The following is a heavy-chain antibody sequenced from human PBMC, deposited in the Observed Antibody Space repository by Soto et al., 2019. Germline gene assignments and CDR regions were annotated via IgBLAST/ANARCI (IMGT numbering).Heavy chain of an antibody. CDR2: INHSGST. D-gene: IGHD6-13*01. CDR1: GGSFSGYY. Sequence: QVQLQQWGAGLLKPSETLSLTCAVYGGSFSGYYWSWIRQPPGKGLEWIGEINHSGSTNYNPSLKRRVTISVDTSKNQFSLKLSSVTAADTAVYYCAREGYSSSWYEGWGWFDPWGQGPLVTVSS. CDR3: AREGYSSSWYEGWGWFDP. V-gene: IGHV4-34*01. J-gene: IGHJ5*02.